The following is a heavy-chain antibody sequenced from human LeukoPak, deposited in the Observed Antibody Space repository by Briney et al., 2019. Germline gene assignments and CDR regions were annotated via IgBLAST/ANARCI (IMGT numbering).Heavy chain of an antibody. Sequence: GGSLRHSCAASGFTFSSYAMNWVRQAPGKGLEWVSAISGRAGSTSYADSVKGRFTISRDNSKNTLYLQMNSLRAEDTAVYYCAKEGVAGKIMYYFDYWGQGTLVTVSS. CDR3: AKEGVAGKIMYYFDY. CDR1: GFTFSSYA. D-gene: IGHD6-19*01. CDR2: ISGRAGST. J-gene: IGHJ4*02. V-gene: IGHV3-23*01.